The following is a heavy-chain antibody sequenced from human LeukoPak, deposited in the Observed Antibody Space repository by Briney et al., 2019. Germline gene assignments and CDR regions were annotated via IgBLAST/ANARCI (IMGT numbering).Heavy chain of an antibody. D-gene: IGHD4-17*01. J-gene: IGHJ4*02. Sequence: SETLSLTCAVSGVSFDDYYWAWVRQTPGKGLEWIGEINHSGYTNDSPSLKSRVTLSIDTSRKQFSLNLRSVTVADAGTYYCTRMTTGHDYWGQGTLVTVLS. CDR1: GVSFDDYY. CDR2: INHSGYT. CDR3: TRMTTGHDY. V-gene: IGHV4-34*01.